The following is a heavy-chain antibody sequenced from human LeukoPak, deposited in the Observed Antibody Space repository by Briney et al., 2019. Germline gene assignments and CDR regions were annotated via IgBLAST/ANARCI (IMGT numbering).Heavy chain of an antibody. CDR3: ARDRGIAVAVD. Sequence: ASVKVSCKTSGYTFTGYYIHWVRQAPGQGLEWMGWINPNSGGTNHAQKFQGRVTMTRDTSISTAYMELSRLRSDDTAVYYCARDRGIAVAVDWGQGTLVTVSS. J-gene: IGHJ4*02. D-gene: IGHD6-19*01. CDR1: GYTFTGYY. CDR2: INPNSGGT. V-gene: IGHV1-2*02.